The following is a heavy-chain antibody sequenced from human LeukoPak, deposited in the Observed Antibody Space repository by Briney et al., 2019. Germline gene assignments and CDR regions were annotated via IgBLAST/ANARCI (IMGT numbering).Heavy chain of an antibody. V-gene: IGHV5-51*01. Sequence: GESLQISCKGSGYNFTSHWIGWVRQMPGKGLEWMGIIYPGDSETRYSPSFQGQVTISADKSITTAYLQWSSLKASDTAMYYCARRYYYDTRGYYVAHDASETWGQGTMVTVSS. CDR1: GYNFTSHW. CDR3: ARRYYYDTRGYYVAHDASET. J-gene: IGHJ3*02. D-gene: IGHD3-22*01. CDR2: IYPGDSET.